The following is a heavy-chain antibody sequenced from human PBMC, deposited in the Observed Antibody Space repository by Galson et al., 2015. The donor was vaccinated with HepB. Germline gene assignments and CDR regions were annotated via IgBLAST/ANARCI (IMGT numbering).Heavy chain of an antibody. Sequence: SLRLSCAVSEFTAGSSYMTWVRQAPGKGLESVSVIYNGGTTKYADSVKGRFTISRHSSSNSVYLQMNSLRAEDTAVYYCARAHSNGWLAIEHWGQGTLVTDSS. J-gene: IGHJ1*01. CDR1: EFTAGSSY. V-gene: IGHV3-53*04. CDR2: IYNGGTT. D-gene: IGHD6-19*01. CDR3: ARAHSNGWLAIEH.